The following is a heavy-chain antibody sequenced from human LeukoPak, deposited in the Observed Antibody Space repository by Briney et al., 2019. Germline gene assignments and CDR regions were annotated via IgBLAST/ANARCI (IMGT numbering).Heavy chain of an antibody. CDR1: GGSISNYY. V-gene: IGHV4-59*01. J-gene: IGHJ4*02. CDR2: IYYSGST. CDR3: ASLGPYGDYTASFDY. D-gene: IGHD4-17*01. Sequence: SETLSLTCTVSGGSISNYYWSWIRQPPGKGLEWIGYIYYSGSTNYNPSLKSRVTISVDTSKNQFSLKQSSVTAADTAVSYCASLGPYGDYTASFDYWGQGTLATVSS.